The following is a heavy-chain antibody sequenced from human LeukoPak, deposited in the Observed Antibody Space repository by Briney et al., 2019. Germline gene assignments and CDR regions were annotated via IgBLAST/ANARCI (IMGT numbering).Heavy chain of an antibody. V-gene: IGHV3-21*01. CDR1: GFTFSSYS. J-gene: IGHJ4*02. CDR3: ARGPGEGGSSGYYYGKPEDPAEYYFDY. D-gene: IGHD3-22*01. Sequence: KAGGSLRLSCAASGFTFSSYSMNWVRQAPGKGLEWVSSISSSSSYIYYADSVKGRFTISRDNAKNSLYLQMNSLRAEDTAVYYCARGPGEGGSSGYYYGKPEDPAEYYFDYWGQGTLVTVSS. CDR2: ISSSSSYI.